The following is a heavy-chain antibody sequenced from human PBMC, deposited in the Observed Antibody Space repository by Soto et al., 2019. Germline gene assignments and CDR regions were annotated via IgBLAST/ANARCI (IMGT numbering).Heavy chain of an antibody. CDR3: VRQGIDYLHGLVDV. Sequence: QVQLQQSGPRLVKPSETLSLTCTVSSGPDRSHNWGWIRQPPGRGLEWIGYVYYTGDTAYNPSLRGRVTIPADTSTHDISLTLTSVTAADTAVYYCVRQGIDYLHGLVDVWGQGTTVSVSS. CDR1: SGPDRSHN. D-gene: IGHD4-17*01. V-gene: IGHV4-59*08. J-gene: IGHJ6*02. CDR2: VYYTGDT.